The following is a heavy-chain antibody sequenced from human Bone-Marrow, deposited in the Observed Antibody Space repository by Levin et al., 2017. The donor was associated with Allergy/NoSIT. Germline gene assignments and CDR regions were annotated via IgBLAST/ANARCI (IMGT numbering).Heavy chain of an antibody. J-gene: IGHJ5*02. CDR1: GGSISSYY. CDR3: ARHKHDYGDPGWFDP. V-gene: IGHV4-59*08. CDR2: IYYSGST. D-gene: IGHD4-17*01. Sequence: PSETLSLTCTVSGGSISSYYWSWIRQPPGKGLEWIGYIYYSGSTNYNPSLKSRVTISVDTSKNQFSLKLSSVTAADTAVYYCARHKHDYGDPGWFDPWGQGTLVTVSS.